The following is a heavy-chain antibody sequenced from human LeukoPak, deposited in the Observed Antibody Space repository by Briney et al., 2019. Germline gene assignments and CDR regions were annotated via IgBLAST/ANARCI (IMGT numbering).Heavy chain of an antibody. Sequence: GGSLRLSCATSGFTFSNYVMNWVRQAPGKGLEWVSAISGSGGSTYYADSVKGRFTISRDNSKNTLYLQMNSLRAEDTAVYYCAKDSSGWHPLEFDYWGQGTLVTVSS. J-gene: IGHJ4*02. D-gene: IGHD6-19*01. V-gene: IGHV3-23*01. CDR3: AKDSSGWHPLEFDY. CDR2: ISGSGGST. CDR1: GFTFSNYV.